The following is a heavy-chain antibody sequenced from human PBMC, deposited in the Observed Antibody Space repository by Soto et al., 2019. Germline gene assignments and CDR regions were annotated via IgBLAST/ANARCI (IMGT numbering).Heavy chain of an antibody. CDR1: GYTFTNYE. J-gene: IGHJ1*01. CDR3: AKGVPGIAVAGTGYFQH. CDR2: INPYNGNT. D-gene: IGHD6-19*01. V-gene: IGHV1-18*01. Sequence: GASVKVSCKASGYTFTNYEINRVRQAPGQGLEWMGWINPYNGNTKYAHKFQGRVTMTTDISTSTAYMELRSLRSDDTAVYYCAKGVPGIAVAGTGYFQHWGQGTLVTVSS.